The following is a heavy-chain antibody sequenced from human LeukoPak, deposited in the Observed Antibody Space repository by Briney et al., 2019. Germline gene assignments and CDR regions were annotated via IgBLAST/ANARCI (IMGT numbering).Heavy chain of an antibody. D-gene: IGHD3-22*01. CDR1: GYTFTGYY. CDR2: INPNSGGT. J-gene: IGHJ3*02. CDR3: ARDSRYYYDSSVYRAFDI. Sequence: ASVKVSCKASGYTFTGYYMHWVRQAPGQGLEWMGWINPNSGGTNYAQDFHGRVTMTRDTSTSTVYMELSSLRSDDTPVYYCARDSRYYYDSSVYRAFDIWGQGTMVTVS. V-gene: IGHV1-2*02.